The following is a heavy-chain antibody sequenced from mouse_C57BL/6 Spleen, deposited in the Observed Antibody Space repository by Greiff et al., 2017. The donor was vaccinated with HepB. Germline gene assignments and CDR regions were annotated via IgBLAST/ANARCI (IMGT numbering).Heavy chain of an antibody. Sequence: VQLQQSGPELVKPGASVKIPCKASGYTITDYNMDWVKQSHGKSLEWIGDINPNNGGTIYNQKFKGKATLTVDKSSSTAYMELRSLTSEDTAVYYCARPMGSGYDAMDYWGQGTSVTVSS. CDR1: GYTITDYN. CDR3: ARPMGSGYDAMDY. CDR2: INPNNGGT. V-gene: IGHV1-18*01. J-gene: IGHJ4*01. D-gene: IGHD3-2*02.